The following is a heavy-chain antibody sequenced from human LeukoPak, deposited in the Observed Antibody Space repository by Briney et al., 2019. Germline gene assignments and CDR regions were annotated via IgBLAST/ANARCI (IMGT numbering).Heavy chain of an antibody. J-gene: IGHJ4*02. D-gene: IGHD3-22*01. CDR3: AKEQSAHYYDSSGRYFDY. V-gene: IGHV3-23*01. Sequence: PGGSLRLSCAASGFTFSSYAMTWVRQPPGKGLEWVSTISGSGGSTYYADSVKGRFTISRDNSKNTLYLQMNSLRAEDTAVYYCAKEQSAHYYDSSGRYFDYWGQGTLVTVSS. CDR1: GFTFSSYA. CDR2: ISGSGGST.